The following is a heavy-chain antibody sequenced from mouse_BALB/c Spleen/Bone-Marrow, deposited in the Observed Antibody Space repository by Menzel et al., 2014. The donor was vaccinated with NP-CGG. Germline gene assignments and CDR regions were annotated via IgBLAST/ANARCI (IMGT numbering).Heavy chain of an antibody. CDR2: NNPGSGGT. CDR3: ARSIYDGYSEAMDY. J-gene: IGHJ4*01. CDR1: GYAFTNYL. D-gene: IGHD2-3*01. Sequence: VKLQESGAELVRPGTSVKVSCKASGYAFTNYLIEWVKQRPGQGLEWIGVNNPGSGGTNYNEKFKGKATLTADKSSSTDYMQLSSLTSDDSAVYFCARSIYDGYSEAMDYWGQGTSVTVSS. V-gene: IGHV1-54*03.